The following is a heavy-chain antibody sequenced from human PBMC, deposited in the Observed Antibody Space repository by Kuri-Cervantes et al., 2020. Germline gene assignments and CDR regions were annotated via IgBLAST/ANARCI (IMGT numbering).Heavy chain of an antibody. CDR2: INPNSGGT. CDR1: GYTFTGYY. V-gene: IGHV1-2*04. CDR3: ARAGPTYCSSTSCYAGGFDP. Sequence: ASVKVSCKASGYTFTGYYMHWVRQAPGQGLERMGWINPNSGGTNYAQKFQGWVTMTRDTSISTAYMELSRLRSDDTAVYYCARAGPTYCSSTSCYAGGFDPWGQGTLVTVSS. D-gene: IGHD2-2*01. J-gene: IGHJ5*02.